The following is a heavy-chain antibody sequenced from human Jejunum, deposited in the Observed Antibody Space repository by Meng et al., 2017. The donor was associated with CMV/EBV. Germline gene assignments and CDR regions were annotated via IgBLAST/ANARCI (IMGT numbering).Heavy chain of an antibody. D-gene: IGHD6-13*01. J-gene: IGHJ4*02. CDR1: GYTFTSFR. Sequence: QEQLVQSGAEVKKPGASVKVSCKVSGYTFTSFRMHWVRQAPGQGLEWMGTINPSGGGTTYAQKFQGRVTMTSDTSTRTVYMELSSLGSEDTAIFYCARAVSSNCYLDGCRQYFDTWDQGTLVTVSS. V-gene: IGHV1-46*01. CDR3: ARAVSSNCYLDGCRQYFDT. CDR2: INPSGGGT.